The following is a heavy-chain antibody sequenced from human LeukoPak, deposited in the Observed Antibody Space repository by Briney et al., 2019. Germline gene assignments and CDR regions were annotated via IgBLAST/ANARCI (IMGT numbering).Heavy chain of an antibody. CDR2: INPNSGGT. CDR3: ARALEWLHGIDY. J-gene: IGHJ4*02. Sequence: GASVKVSCKASGYTFTGYYMHWVRQAPGQGFEWMGWINPNSGGTNYAQKFQGRVTMTRDTSISTAYMELSRLRSDDTAVYYCARALEWLHGIDYWGQGTLVTVSS. V-gene: IGHV1-2*02. CDR1: GYTFTGYY. D-gene: IGHD3-3*01.